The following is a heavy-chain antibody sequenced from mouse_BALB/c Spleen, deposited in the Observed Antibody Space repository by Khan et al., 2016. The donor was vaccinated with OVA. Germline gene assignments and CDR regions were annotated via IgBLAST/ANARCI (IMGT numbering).Heavy chain of an antibody. CDR1: GYSFTGYF. Sequence: EVQLQQSGPELVKPGDSVKISCKASGYSFTGYFMNWVMQSHGKSLEWIGRINPHIGETFYNQKFKGKVTLTVDESSSTAHMELRSLASEDSAVYYCARIDCSDFDYWGQGTTLTVSA. CDR3: ARIDCSDFDY. CDR2: INPHIGET. D-gene: IGHD1-1*01. J-gene: IGHJ2*01. V-gene: IGHV1-20*01.